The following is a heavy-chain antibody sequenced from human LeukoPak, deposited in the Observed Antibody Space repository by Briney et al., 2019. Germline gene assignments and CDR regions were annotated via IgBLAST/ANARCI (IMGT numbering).Heavy chain of an antibody. CDR1: GYTFTSYG. V-gene: IGHV1-18*01. D-gene: IGHD3-3*01. Sequence: ASVKVSCKASGYTFTSYGISWVRQAPGQGLEWMGWISAYNGNTNYAQKLQGRVTMTTDTSTSTAYMELRSLRSDDTAVYYCARDGFSPQDYYYYYMDVWGKGTTVTVSS. J-gene: IGHJ6*03. CDR2: ISAYNGNT. CDR3: ARDGFSPQDYYYYYMDV.